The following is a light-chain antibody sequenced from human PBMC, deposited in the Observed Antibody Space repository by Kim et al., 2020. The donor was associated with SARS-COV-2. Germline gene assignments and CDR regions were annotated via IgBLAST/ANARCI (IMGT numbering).Light chain of an antibody. Sequence: VALGQTDRTKCQGDSRRSYDATWYQQKPGKAPIVVIYGKNNRPSGIPDWFAGSSSGNTASLTTTGNQAGDEADYYCNSRDTNDNVVFGGGTQLTVL. CDR1: SRRSYD. J-gene: IGLJ2*01. V-gene: IGLV3-19*01. CDR3: NSRDTNDNVV. CDR2: GKN.